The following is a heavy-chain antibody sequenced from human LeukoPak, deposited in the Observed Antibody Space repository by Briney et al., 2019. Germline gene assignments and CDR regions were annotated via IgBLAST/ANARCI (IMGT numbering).Heavy chain of an antibody. J-gene: IGHJ4*02. CDR1: GLTFSNYA. CDR2: ISGDGGST. CDR3: AKGQGYGGDACFDY. V-gene: IGHV3-23*01. Sequence: PGGSLRLSCAASGLTFSNYAMTWVRQAPGKGLEWVSGISGDGGSTYYADSVKGRFTISRDNSKNTLDLQMNSLRAEDTAVYYCAKGQGYGGDACFDYWGQGTLVTVSS. D-gene: IGHD2-21*02.